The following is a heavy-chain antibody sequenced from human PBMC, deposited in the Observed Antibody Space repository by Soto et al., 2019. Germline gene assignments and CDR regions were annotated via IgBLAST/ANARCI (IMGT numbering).Heavy chain of an antibody. CDR2: IYSGST. CDR1: GGSISSSSSY. Sequence: PSETLSLTCTVSGGSISSSSSYWGWVRQPPGKGLEWMATIYSGSTYQNPSLKSRVTISVDRSKNQFSLKLSSVTAADTAVYYCARGGPTSHRPRIWGQGTLVTVSS. CDR3: ARGGPTSHRPRI. V-gene: IGHV4-39*07. J-gene: IGHJ4*02. D-gene: IGHD2-2*01.